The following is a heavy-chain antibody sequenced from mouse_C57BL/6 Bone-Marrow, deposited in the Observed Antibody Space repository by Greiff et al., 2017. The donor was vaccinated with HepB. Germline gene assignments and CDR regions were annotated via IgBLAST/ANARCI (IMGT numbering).Heavy chain of an antibody. V-gene: IGHV1-81*01. CDR1: GYTFTSYG. CDR2: IYPRSGNT. J-gene: IGHJ3*01. D-gene: IGHD2-5*01. Sequence: QVQLQQSGAELVRPGASVKLSCKASGYTFTSYGISWVKQRTGQGLEWIGEIYPRSGNTYYNEKFKGKATVTADKSSSTAYMELRSLTSEDSAVYFCARTYSNYIAYWGQGTLVTVSA. CDR3: ARTYSNYIAY.